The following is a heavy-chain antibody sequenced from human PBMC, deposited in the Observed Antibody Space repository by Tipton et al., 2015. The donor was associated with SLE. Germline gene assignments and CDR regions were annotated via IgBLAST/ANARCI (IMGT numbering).Heavy chain of an antibody. CDR3: ARAVDYGDFVDYYYFNGLDV. CDR2: IEDNGSRG. D-gene: IGHD4-17*01. V-gene: IGHV3-7*01. CDR1: GFTFSDYY. J-gene: IGHJ6*02. Sequence: SLRLSCVASGFTFSDYYMSWIRQAPGKGLQYVAIIEDNGSRGHYVDSVRGRFEIFRDNTKNSVYLQMNSLRAEDSAVYYCARAVDYGDFVDYYYFNGLDVWGQGTTVTVSS.